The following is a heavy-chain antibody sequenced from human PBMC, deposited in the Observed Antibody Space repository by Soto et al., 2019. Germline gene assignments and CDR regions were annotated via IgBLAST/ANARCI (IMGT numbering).Heavy chain of an antibody. CDR3: ARGSERYNWNDPWDY. Sequence: HVQLVQSGAEVKKPGASVNVSCKASGFTFTTHGIIWVRQVPGQGLEWMGWISNGETNYAQKLQGRVTMTTDPTTSTAYMELGGLRFDDTAVYYCARGSERYNWNDPWDYWGQGTLVTVSS. D-gene: IGHD1-1*01. CDR1: GFTFTTHG. V-gene: IGHV1-18*01. CDR2: ISNGET. J-gene: IGHJ4*02.